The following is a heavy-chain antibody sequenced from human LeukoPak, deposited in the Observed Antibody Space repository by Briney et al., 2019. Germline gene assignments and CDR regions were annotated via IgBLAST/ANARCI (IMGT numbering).Heavy chain of an antibody. CDR2: IIPIFGTA. CDR3: TSSLPHEYFDWLNVFDY. D-gene: IGHD3-9*01. Sequence: GASVKVSCKASGGTFSSYATSWVRQAPGQGLEWMGGIIPIFGTANYAQKFQGRVTITADESTSTAYMELSSLRSEDTAVYYCTSSLPHEYFDWLNVFDYWGQGTLVTVSS. J-gene: IGHJ4*02. CDR1: GGTFSSYA. V-gene: IGHV1-69*01.